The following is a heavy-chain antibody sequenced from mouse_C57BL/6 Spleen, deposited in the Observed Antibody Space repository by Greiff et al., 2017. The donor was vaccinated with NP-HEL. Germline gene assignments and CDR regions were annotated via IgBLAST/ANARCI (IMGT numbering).Heavy chain of an antibody. CDR2: ISSGSSTI. CDR3: ASPRPYYYAMDY. CDR1: GFTFSDYG. V-gene: IGHV5-17*01. Sequence: EVKLQESGGGLVKPGGSLKLSCAASGFTFSDYGMHWVRQAPEKGLEWVAYISSGSSTIYYADTVKGRFTISRDNAKNTLFLQMTSLRSEDTAMYYCASPRPYYYAMDYWGQGTSVTVSS. J-gene: IGHJ4*01.